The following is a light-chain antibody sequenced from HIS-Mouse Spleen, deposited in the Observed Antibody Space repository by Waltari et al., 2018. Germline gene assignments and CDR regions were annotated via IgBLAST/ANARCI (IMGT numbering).Light chain of an antibody. CDR3: QVWDSSSDHVV. Sequence: SYVLTQPPSVSVAPGKTARITCGGNNIGRKSRHWYQQKPGQAPVLVVYDDSDRPSGIPERFSGYNSGNTATLTISRVEAGDEADYYCQVWDSSSDHVVFGGGTKLTVL. V-gene: IGLV3-21*03. J-gene: IGLJ2*01. CDR2: DDS. CDR1: NIGRKS.